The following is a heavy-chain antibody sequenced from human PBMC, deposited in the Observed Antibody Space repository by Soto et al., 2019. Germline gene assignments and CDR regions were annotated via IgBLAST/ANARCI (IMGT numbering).Heavy chain of an antibody. CDR3: ARSRITMVRGSPGY. J-gene: IGHJ4*02. V-gene: IGHV1-46*03. D-gene: IGHD3-10*01. Sequence: ASVKVSCKASGYTFTSYYMHWVRQAPGRGLEWMGVINPSGGSTGYAQKFQGRVTMTRDTSTSTVYMELSSLRSEDTAVYYCARSRITMVRGSPGYWGQGTLVTVSS. CDR1: GYTFTSYY. CDR2: INPSGGST.